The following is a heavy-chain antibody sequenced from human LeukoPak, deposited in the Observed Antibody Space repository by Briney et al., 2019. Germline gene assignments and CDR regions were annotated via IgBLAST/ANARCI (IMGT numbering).Heavy chain of an antibody. CDR2: ISAYNGNT. CDR1: GYTFTGYY. V-gene: IGHV1-18*04. Sequence: ASVKVSCKASGYTFTGYYMHWVRQAPGQGLEWMGWISAYNGNTNYAQKLQGRVTMTTDTSTSTAYMELRSLRSDDTAVYYCARDSTMIVVVTLDYWGQGTLVTVSS. CDR3: ARDSTMIVVVTLDY. D-gene: IGHD3-22*01. J-gene: IGHJ4*02.